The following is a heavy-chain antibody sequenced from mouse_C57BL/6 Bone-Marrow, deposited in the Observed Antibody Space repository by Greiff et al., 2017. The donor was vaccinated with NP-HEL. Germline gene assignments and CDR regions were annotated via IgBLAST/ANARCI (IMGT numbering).Heavy chain of an antibody. J-gene: IGHJ1*03. D-gene: IGHD1-1*01. CDR1: GFSLSTSGMG. V-gene: IGHV8-12*01. Sequence: QVTLKVCGPGILQSSQTLSLTCSFSGFSLSTSGMGVSWIRQPSGKGLEWLAHIYWDDDKRYNPSLKSRLTISKDTSRNQVFLKITSVDTADTATYYCARSPTTVVARRYFDVWGTGTTVTVSS. CDR2: IYWDDDK. CDR3: ARSPTTVVARRYFDV.